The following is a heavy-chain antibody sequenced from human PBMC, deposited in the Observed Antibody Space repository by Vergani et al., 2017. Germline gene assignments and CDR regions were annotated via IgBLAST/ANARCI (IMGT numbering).Heavy chain of an antibody. Sequence: EVQLVESGGGLVQPGGSLRLSCAASGFTFSRHWMHWVRQAPGKGLVWVSRVNPEGTNTPYADSVKGRFTISRDNAKNMMYLQLNSLRDEDTAVYYCARYSYSSGYWAGNWFDPWGQGTLVTVSS. CDR2: VNPEGTNT. V-gene: IGHV3-74*01. J-gene: IGHJ5*02. CDR1: GFTFSRHW. CDR3: ARYSYSSGYWAGNWFDP. D-gene: IGHD3-22*01.